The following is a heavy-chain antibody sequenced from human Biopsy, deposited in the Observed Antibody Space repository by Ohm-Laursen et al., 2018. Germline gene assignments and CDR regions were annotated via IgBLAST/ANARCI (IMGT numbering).Heavy chain of an antibody. V-gene: IGHV1-18*01. CDR2: ISPYFGNT. J-gene: IGHJ4*03. CDR1: GYSFTSYG. CDR3: VREGLDCAGGTCYSGPLDL. Sequence: SSVNVSRNASGYSFTSYGMNWVRQAPGQGLEWVGWISPYFGNTNSTQKLQARVTLSTETSTDPAYMELRSLRYDDTAIYYCVREGLDCAGGTCYSGPLDLWGQGTLITVSS. D-gene: IGHD2-15*01.